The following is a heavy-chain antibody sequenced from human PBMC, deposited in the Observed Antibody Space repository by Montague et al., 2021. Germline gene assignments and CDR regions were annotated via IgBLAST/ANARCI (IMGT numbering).Heavy chain of an antibody. D-gene: IGHD6-19*01. V-gene: IGHV3-33*01. Sequence: SLRLSCAASGFTVTSYAMHWVRQALGKGLEWVALIWFDGSNIKYADSVKGRFTISRDTPKNTLSLEMDSLTADDTAVYYCVRGRPSWLDRGFDLWGQGTLVTASS. J-gene: IGHJ4*02. CDR3: VRGRPSWLDRGFDL. CDR1: GFTVTSYA. CDR2: IWFDGSNI.